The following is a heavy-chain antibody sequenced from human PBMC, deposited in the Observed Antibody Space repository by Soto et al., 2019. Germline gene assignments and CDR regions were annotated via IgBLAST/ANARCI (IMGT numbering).Heavy chain of an antibody. V-gene: IGHV3-23*01. CDR3: AKALAVAAYYYYYGMDV. J-gene: IGHJ6*02. CDR2: ISGSGGST. D-gene: IGHD6-19*01. CDR1: GFTFSSYA. Sequence: GSLRLSCAASGFTFSSYAMSWVRQAPGKGLEWVSAISGSGGSTYYADSVKGRFTISRDNSKNTLHLQMNSLRAEDTAVYYCAKALAVAAYYYYYGMDVWGQGTTVTVSS.